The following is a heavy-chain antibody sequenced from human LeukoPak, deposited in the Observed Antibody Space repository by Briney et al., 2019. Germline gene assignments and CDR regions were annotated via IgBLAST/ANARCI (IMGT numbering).Heavy chain of an antibody. V-gene: IGHV3-23*01. D-gene: IGHD3-10*01. CDR1: GFTFSDHY. Sequence: PGGSLRLSCVVSGFTFSDHYMDWVRQAPGKGLEWVSAISGSGGSTYYADSVKGRFTISRDNSKNTLYLQMKSLRAEDTAVYYCAKDVYYGSGMNFDYWGQGTLVTVSS. CDR3: AKDVYYGSGMNFDY. CDR2: ISGSGGST. J-gene: IGHJ4*02.